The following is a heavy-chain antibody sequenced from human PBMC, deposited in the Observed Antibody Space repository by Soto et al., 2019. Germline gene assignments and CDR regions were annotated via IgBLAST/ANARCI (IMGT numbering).Heavy chain of an antibody. CDR2: INPSGGST. CDR1: GYTFTRYY. CDR3: ARAMGIITFGGFIVPPLTYFDF. Sequence: ASVKVSCKASGYTFTRYYLHWVRQAPGQGLEWMGIINPSGGSTSYAQKFQGRVSMTRDTSTSTVDMELSSLRSEDTAVYYCARAMGIITFGGFIVPPLTYFDFWGQGTLVTVSS. J-gene: IGHJ4*02. D-gene: IGHD3-16*02. V-gene: IGHV1-46*01.